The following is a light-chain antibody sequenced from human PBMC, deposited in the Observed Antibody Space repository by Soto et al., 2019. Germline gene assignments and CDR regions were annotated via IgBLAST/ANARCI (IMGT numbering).Light chain of an antibody. Sequence: QSVLTQPASVSGSPGQSITISCTGTNSDVGSYNYVSWYQQHPAKAPKPMIFEVSNRPSGISSRFPGSKSGNTASLTISGLQAEDEADYYCSSYTSSSNYVFGTGTKVTVL. CDR1: NSDVGSYNY. J-gene: IGLJ1*01. CDR2: EVS. CDR3: SSYTSSSNYV. V-gene: IGLV2-14*01.